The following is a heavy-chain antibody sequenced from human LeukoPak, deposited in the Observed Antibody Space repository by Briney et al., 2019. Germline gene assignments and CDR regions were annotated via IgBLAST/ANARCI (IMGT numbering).Heavy chain of an antibody. D-gene: IGHD1-1*01. CDR1: RFTFSSYW. CDR3: AKHNIDY. CDR2: IKQDGSEK. Sequence: GGSLRLSCAASRFTFSSYWMSWVRQAPGKGLEWVANIKQDGSEKYYVDSVKGRFTISRDNSKNTLYLQMNSLRAEDTAVYYCAKHNIDYWGQGTLVTVSS. J-gene: IGHJ4*02. V-gene: IGHV3-7*03.